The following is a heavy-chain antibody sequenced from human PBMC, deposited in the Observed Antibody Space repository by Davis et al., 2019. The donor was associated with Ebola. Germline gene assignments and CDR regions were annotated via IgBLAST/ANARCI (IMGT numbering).Heavy chain of an antibody. D-gene: IGHD1-26*01. Sequence: MPGGSLRLSCTVSGGSISSYYWSWIRQPPGKGLEWIGNIYYSGSTNYNPSLKSRVTISVDTSKNQLSLKLSSVSAADTAVYYRARHGDGGGSYLGRLFEYLGQGTLVTVSS. CDR2: IYYSGST. V-gene: IGHV4-59*08. J-gene: IGHJ4*02. CDR1: GGSISSYY. CDR3: ARHGDGGGSYLGRLFEY.